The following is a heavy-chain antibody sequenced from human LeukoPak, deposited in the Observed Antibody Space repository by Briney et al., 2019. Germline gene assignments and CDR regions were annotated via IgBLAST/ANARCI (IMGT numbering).Heavy chain of an antibody. CDR2: INSDGSTT. J-gene: IGHJ5*02. D-gene: IGHD2-8*02. V-gene: IGHV3-74*01. Sequence: GGSLRLSCAASGFTFSSYWMHWVRQAPGKGLVWVSRINSDGSTTSYADSVKGRFTISRDNAKNTLYLQMNSLRAEDTAVYYCARDGVVGYCTASICSSSWFDPWGQGTLVTVSS. CDR3: ARDGVVGYCTASICSSSWFDP. CDR1: GFTFSSYW.